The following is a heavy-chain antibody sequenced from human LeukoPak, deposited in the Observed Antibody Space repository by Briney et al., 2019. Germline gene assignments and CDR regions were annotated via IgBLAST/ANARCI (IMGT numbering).Heavy chain of an antibody. V-gene: IGHV5-51*01. CDR1: GYTFTSYW. J-gene: IGHJ4*02. Sequence: GESLKISCKGSGYTFTSYWVGWVRQMPGKGLEWMGIIYPGDSDTRYSPSFQGQVTISADKSITTAFLQWSSLKASDTAMYYCARVRDSSSHYYFDYWGQGTLVTVSS. CDR2: IYPGDSDT. CDR3: ARVRDSSSHYYFDY. D-gene: IGHD6-6*01.